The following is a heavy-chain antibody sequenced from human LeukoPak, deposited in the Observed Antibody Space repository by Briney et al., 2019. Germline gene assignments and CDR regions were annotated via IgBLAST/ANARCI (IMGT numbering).Heavy chain of an antibody. CDR3: AVEGGANNWFDP. CDR2: IIPIFGTA. D-gene: IGHD1-1*01. J-gene: IGHJ5*02. Sequence: ASVKVSCKASGGTFSSYAISWVRQAPGQGLEWMGGIIPIFGTANYAQKFQGGVTITADESTSTAYMELSSLRSEDTAVYYCAVEGGANNWFDPWGQGTLVTVSS. CDR1: GGTFSSYA. V-gene: IGHV1-69*13.